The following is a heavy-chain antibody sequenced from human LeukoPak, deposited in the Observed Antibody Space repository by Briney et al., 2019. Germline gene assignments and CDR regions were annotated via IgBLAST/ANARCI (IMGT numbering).Heavy chain of an antibody. CDR1: GFTFSDYY. J-gene: IGHJ6*02. CDR3: ARAEYYDSSGYYEYGMDV. D-gene: IGHD3-22*01. V-gene: IGHV3-11*01. CDR2: ISSSGSTI. Sequence: GGSLGLSCAASGFTFSDYYMSWIRQAPGKGLEWVSYISSSGSTIYYADSVKGRFTISRDNAKNSLYLQMNSLRAEDTAVYYCARAEYYDSSGYYEYGMDVWGQGTTVTVSS.